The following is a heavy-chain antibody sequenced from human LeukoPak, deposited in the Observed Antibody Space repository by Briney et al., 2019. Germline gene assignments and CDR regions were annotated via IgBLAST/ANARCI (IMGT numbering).Heavy chain of an antibody. J-gene: IGHJ4*02. CDR2: IYYSGRT. CDR3: ARHGSGVLDH. CDR1: GGSINNYA. D-gene: IGHD7-27*01. V-gene: IGHV4-59*08. Sequence: PSETLSLTCTGSGGSINNYAWSWIRQPPGKGLEFIACIYYSGRTDYNPSLKRRVTISVDTSKNQVSLKLTFMTAADTAVYYCARHGSGVLDHWGQGTLVTVPS.